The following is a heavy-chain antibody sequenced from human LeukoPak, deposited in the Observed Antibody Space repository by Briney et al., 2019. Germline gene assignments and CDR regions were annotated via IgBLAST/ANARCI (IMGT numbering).Heavy chain of an antibody. Sequence: SETLSLTCTVSGGSISSYYWSWIRQPPGKGLEWIGYIYYSGSTNYNPSLKSRVTISVDTSKNQFSLKLSSVTAADTAVYYCARWGFSGGWNYGAFDYWGQGTLVTVSS. D-gene: IGHD4/OR15-4a*01. CDR3: ARWGFSGGWNYGAFDY. V-gene: IGHV4-59*01. J-gene: IGHJ4*02. CDR1: GGSISSYY. CDR2: IYYSGST.